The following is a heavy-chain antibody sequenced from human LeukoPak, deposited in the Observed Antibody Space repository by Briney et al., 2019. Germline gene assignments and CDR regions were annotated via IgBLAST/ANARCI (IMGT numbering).Heavy chain of an antibody. Sequence: GGSLRLSCAASGFTFSSYAMSWVRQAPGKGLKWVSAISGSGGSTYYADSVKGRFTISRDNSKNTLYLQMNSLRAEDTAVYYCAKDIVGARGGFDYWGQGTLVTVSS. CDR3: AKDIVGARGGFDY. CDR1: GFTFSSYA. CDR2: ISGSGGST. V-gene: IGHV3-23*01. D-gene: IGHD1-26*01. J-gene: IGHJ4*02.